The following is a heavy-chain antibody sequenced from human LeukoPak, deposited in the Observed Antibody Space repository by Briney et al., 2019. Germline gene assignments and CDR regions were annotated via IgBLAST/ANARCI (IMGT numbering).Heavy chain of an antibody. J-gene: IGHJ5*02. CDR1: DGSISSHY. V-gene: IGHV4-59*11. CDR2: IYYSGST. Sequence: SETLSLTCTVSDGSISSHYWSWIRQPPGKGLEWIGYIYYSGSTNYNPSLKSRVTISVDTSKNQFSLKLSSVTAADTAVYYCARGDSSGYYYGLGFDPWGQGTLVTVSS. D-gene: IGHD3-22*01. CDR3: ARGDSSGYYYGLGFDP.